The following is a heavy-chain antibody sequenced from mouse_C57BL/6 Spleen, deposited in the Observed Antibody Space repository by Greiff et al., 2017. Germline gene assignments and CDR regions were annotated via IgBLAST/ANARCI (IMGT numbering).Heavy chain of an antibody. Sequence: QVQLQQSGAELVRPGSSVKLSCKASGYTFPSYWMYWVKQRPIQGLEWIGNIDPSDSETHYNQKFKDKVTLTVDKSSSTAYMQLSSLTSEDSAIYYCARSGNSGYGDYWGQGTTLTVSS. D-gene: IGHD3-2*02. CDR3: ARSGNSGYGDY. CDR2: IDPSDSET. J-gene: IGHJ2*01. V-gene: IGHV1-52*01. CDR1: GYTFPSYW.